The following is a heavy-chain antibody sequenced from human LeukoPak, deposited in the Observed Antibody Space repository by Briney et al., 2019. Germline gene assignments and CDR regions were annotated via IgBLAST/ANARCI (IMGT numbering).Heavy chain of an antibody. CDR2: IKQDGSEK. CDR1: GFPFSSYS. Sequence: PGGSLRLPCAASGFPFSSYSMSWVRQAPGKGLEWVANIKQDGSEKYNVDSVKGRFTISRDNAKNSLYLQMNSLRAEDTALYYCAREANLYDILTGYPYDYWGQGTLVTVSS. V-gene: IGHV3-7*01. D-gene: IGHD3-9*01. J-gene: IGHJ4*02. CDR3: AREANLYDILTGYPYDY.